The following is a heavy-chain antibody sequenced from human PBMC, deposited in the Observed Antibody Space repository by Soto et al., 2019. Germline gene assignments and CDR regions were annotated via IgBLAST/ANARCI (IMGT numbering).Heavy chain of an antibody. CDR1: GGSISSSSYY. CDR2: IYYSGST. J-gene: IGHJ6*03. D-gene: IGHD5-12*01. V-gene: IGHV4-39*01. CDR3: ASRKGPHSGYDYIVYYYYMDV. Sequence: SETLSLTCTVSGGSISSSSYYWGWIRQPPGKGLEWIGSIYYSGSTYYNPSLKSRVTISVDTSKNQFSLKLSSVTAADTAVYYCASRKGPHSGYDYIVYYYYMDVWGKGTTVTVSS.